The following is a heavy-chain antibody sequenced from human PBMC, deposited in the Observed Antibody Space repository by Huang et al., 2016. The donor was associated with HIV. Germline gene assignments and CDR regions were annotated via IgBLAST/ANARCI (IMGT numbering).Heavy chain of an antibody. J-gene: IGHJ4*02. CDR2: IRHDGKNN. CDR1: GFTFSGYG. CDR3: VKETVQWLVTY. D-gene: IGHD6-19*01. Sequence: QVQVVESGGGVVQPGGSLSFSCAASGFTFSGYGMHWVRQAPGKGLEWVAIIRHDGKNNYYAESVKGRFTVSRDTSKNTLYLHMNSLRPADTAVYYCVKETVQWLVTYWGQGTLVTVSS. V-gene: IGHV3-30*02.